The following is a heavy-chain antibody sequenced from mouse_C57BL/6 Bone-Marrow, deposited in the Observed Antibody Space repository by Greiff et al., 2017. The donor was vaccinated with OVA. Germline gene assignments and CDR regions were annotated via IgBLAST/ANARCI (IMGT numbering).Heavy chain of an antibody. CDR1: GYTFTDYY. J-gene: IGHJ2*01. V-gene: IGHV1-19*01. CDR2: INPYNGGT. D-gene: IGHD2-1*01. Sequence: EVQLQQSGPVLVKPGASVKMSCKASGYTFTDYYMNWVKQSHGKSLEWIGVINPYNGGTSYNQKFKGKATLTVDKSSSTAYMELNSLTSEDSAVYYCASRGSYGTYSTESPFDDWGQGTTLTVSS. CDR3: ASRGSYGTYSTESPFDD.